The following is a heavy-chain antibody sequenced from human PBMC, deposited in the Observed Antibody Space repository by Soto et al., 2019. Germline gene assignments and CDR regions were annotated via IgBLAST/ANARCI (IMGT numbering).Heavy chain of an antibody. CDR1: GDSISRGAAA. CDR3: ARDQNWAFDI. J-gene: IGHJ4*02. V-gene: IGHV6-1*01. CDR2: TFYRSNKWGG. D-gene: IGHD7-27*01. Sequence: SQTLSLTCAISGDSISRGAAAWNWIRQSPSRGLEWLGRTFYRSNKWGGDYAVSVKTRIVINPDTSKNQFSLHLNSVTPEDTAVYFCARDQNWAFDIWGQGTLVTVSS.